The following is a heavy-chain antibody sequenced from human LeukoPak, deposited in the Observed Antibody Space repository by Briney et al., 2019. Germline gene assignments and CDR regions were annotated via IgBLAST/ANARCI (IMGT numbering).Heavy chain of an antibody. D-gene: IGHD1-26*01. Sequence: GGSLGLSCAASGFTFSSYAMSWVRQAPGKGLEWVSGISDGGDITYYADSVKGRFTISRDNSKNTLYVQMNSLRVEDTAVYFCAKDRRGGSYYAATLDIWGPGTMVTVSS. V-gene: IGHV3-23*01. CDR1: GFTFSSYA. CDR3: AKDRRGGSYYAATLDI. CDR2: ISDGGDIT. J-gene: IGHJ3*02.